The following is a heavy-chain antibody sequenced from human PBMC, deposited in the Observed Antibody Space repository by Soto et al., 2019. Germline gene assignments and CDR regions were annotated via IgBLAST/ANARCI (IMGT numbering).Heavy chain of an antibody. CDR1: GGTFSSYA. D-gene: IGHD3-16*01. V-gene: IGHV1-69*01. CDR2: IIPIFGTA. Sequence: QVQLVQSGAEVKKPGSSVKVSCKASGGTFSSYAISWVRQAPGQGLEWMGGIIPIFGTANYAQKFQGRVTITADESTSTAYMELSSLRSEDTAVYYCASDRLYDYVWGSDDDHWNWYFDLWGRGTLVTVSS. CDR3: ASDRLYDYVWGSDDDHWNWYFDL. J-gene: IGHJ2*01.